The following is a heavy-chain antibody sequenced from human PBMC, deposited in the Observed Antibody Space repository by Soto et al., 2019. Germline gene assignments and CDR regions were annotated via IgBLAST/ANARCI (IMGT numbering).Heavy chain of an antibody. Sequence: GGSLRLSCAASAFTFSNYWMSWVRQAPGKGLEWVANIKHDGSETYYVDSVRGRFTISRDNAKNSLYLQMINLRAEDTAVYYRARAYFDWGWVAYWGHGTPVTVSS. CDR1: AFTFSNYW. CDR3: ARAYFDWGWVAY. D-gene: IGHD3-9*01. J-gene: IGHJ4*01. CDR2: IKHDGSET. V-gene: IGHV3-7*01.